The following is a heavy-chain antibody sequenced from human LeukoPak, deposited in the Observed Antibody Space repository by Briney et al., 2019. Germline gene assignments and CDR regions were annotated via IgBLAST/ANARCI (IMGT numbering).Heavy chain of an antibody. D-gene: IGHD2-15*01. CDR3: ARWVPYCSGGSCYSVEPYYYYGMDV. Sequence: ASVKVSCKASGYTFTSYGISWVRQAPGQGLEWMGWISAYNGNTNYAQKLQGRVTMTTDTSTGTAYMELRSLRSDDTAVYYCARWVPYCSGGSCYSVEPYYYYGMDVWGQGTTVTVSS. CDR2: ISAYNGNT. V-gene: IGHV1-18*01. CDR1: GYTFTSYG. J-gene: IGHJ6*02.